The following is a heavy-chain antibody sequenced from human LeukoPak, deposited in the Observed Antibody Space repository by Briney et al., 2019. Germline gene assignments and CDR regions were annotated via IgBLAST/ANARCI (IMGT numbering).Heavy chain of an antibody. J-gene: IGHJ2*01. Sequence: GGSLRLSCAASGFTFSSYAMSWVRQAPGKGLEWVSAISGSGGSTYYADSVKGRFTISRDNSKNTLYLQMNSLRAEDTAVYYCATLYGDYNWYFDLWGRGTLVTVSS. V-gene: IGHV3-23*01. CDR1: GFTFSSYA. CDR2: ISGSGGST. CDR3: ATLYGDYNWYFDL. D-gene: IGHD4-17*01.